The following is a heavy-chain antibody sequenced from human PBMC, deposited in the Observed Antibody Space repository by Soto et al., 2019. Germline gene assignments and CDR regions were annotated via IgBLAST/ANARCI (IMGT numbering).Heavy chain of an antibody. D-gene: IGHD6-6*01. Sequence: SLSLSCAASGFTFSSYCMHWVRQAPGKGLEWVAVISYDGSNKYYADSVKGRFTISRDNSKNTLYLQMNSLRAEDTAVYYCAKEPVRIAARPDYYGMDVWGQGTTVTVSS. J-gene: IGHJ6*02. CDR1: GFTFSSYC. CDR2: ISYDGSNK. V-gene: IGHV3-30*18. CDR3: AKEPVRIAARPDYYGMDV.